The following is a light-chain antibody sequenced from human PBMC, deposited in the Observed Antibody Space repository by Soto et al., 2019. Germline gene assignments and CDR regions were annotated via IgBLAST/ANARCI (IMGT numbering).Light chain of an antibody. CDR2: DVS. CDR1: SSDVGGYNY. V-gene: IGLV2-14*01. J-gene: IGLJ1*01. CDR3: SSYTTSNTRQIV. Sequence: QSALTQPASVSGSPGGSITISCTGTSSDVGGYNYVSWYQQHPGKAPKFIIYDVSNRPSGVSNRFSGSKSGNTASLTISGLQAEDEADYYCSSYTTSNTRQIVFGTGTKVTVL.